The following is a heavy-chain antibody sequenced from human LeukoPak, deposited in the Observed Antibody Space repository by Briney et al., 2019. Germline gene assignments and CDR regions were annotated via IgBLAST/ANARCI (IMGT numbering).Heavy chain of an antibody. Sequence: GGSLRLSCAASGITFSSYWMSWVRQAPGKGLEWVSSLSSSSSYIYYADSVKGRFTISRDNAKNSLYLQMNSLRAEDTAVYYCATLDYGAFDIWAKAQWSPSLQ. J-gene: IGHJ3*02. D-gene: IGHD4-17*01. CDR3: ATLDYGAFDI. V-gene: IGHV3-21*01. CDR1: GITFSSYW. CDR2: LSSSSSYI.